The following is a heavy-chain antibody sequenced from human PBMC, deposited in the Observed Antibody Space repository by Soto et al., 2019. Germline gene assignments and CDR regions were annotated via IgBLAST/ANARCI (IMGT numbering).Heavy chain of an antibody. CDR3: AKDQGYFGSGALGMDV. V-gene: IGHV3-23*01. CDR2: ISGSGGST. CDR1: GFTFSSYA. J-gene: IGHJ6*02. Sequence: GSLRLSCAASGFTFSSYAMSWVRQPPGKGLGWVSTISGSGGSTYYADSVKGRFTISRDNSKNTLYLQMNSLRAEDAAVFYCAKDQGYFGSGALGMDVWGQGTTVTVS. D-gene: IGHD3-10*01.